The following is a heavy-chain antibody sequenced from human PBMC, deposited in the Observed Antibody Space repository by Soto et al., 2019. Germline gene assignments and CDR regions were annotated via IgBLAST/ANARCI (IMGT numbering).Heavy chain of an antibody. CDR3: ASDFGERDHHYYSMDV. CDR2: IIPNYGSS. Sequence: QVQLVQSGAEVKKPGSSVKVSCKASGGTLNNHVFSLVRQATGQGLEWLAGIIPNYGSSKTEQMVRGRLTITADESTSTVYMALSSLRSEDTAVYYCASDFGERDHHYYSMDVWGQGTTVTVSS. V-gene: IGHV1-69*01. D-gene: IGHD4-17*01. CDR1: GGTLNNHV. J-gene: IGHJ6*02.